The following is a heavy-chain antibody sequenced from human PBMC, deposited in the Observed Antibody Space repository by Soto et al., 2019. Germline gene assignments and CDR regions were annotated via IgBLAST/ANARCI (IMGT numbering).Heavy chain of an antibody. Sequence: EVQLVESGGGLVQPGGSLRLSCAGSGFTFSNYWMHWVRQAPGKGLEWVSRIDHDGPTDYADSVRGRFTISRDNDENTLYLQMTSLTLEDPAVYYCVRDSHGDYWGQGTLVTVSS. J-gene: IGHJ4*02. CDR3: VRDSHGDY. CDR2: IDHDGPT. CDR1: GFTFSNYW. V-gene: IGHV3-74*01.